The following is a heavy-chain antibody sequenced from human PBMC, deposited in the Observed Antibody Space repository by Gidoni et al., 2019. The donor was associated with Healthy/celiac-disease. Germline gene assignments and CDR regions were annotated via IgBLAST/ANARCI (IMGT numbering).Heavy chain of an antibody. V-gene: IGHV3-15*01. J-gene: IGHJ4*02. CDR1: GFTFSNAW. D-gene: IGHD3-22*01. CDR2: IKSKTDGGTT. Sequence: EVQLVESGGGLVKPGGSLRLSCAASGFTFSNAWKSWGGQAPGKGLDGVGLIKSKTDGGTTDYAAPGKGRFTISRDDSKNTLYLQMNSLKTEDTAVYYCTREYYYDSSGYKPFDYWGQGTLVTVSS. CDR3: TREYYYDSSGYKPFDY.